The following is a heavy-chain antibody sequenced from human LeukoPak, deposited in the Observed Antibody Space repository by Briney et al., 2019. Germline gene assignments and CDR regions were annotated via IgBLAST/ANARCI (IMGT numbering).Heavy chain of an antibody. CDR2: IGTSTSSI. CDR1: GFTFSAYS. CDR3: AREGFYSGFDR. J-gene: IGHJ4*02. V-gene: IGHV3-48*02. Sequence: GRSLRLSCATSGFTFSAYSMKWVRQAPGKGREWVSHIGTSTSSISYADSVRGRFTISRDNAKNSLYLQMHSLSDEDTALYYCAREGFYSGFDRWGQGTLVTVSS. D-gene: IGHD5-12*01.